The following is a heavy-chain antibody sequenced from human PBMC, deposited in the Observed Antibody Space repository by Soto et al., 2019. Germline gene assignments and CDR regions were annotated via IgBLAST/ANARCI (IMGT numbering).Heavy chain of an antibody. CDR2: FDPEDGET. D-gene: IGHD2-15*01. CDR1: GYTLTELS. J-gene: IGHJ2*01. CDR3: ATMAVARSPLQFDL. Sequence: ASMKVSCKVSGYTLTELSMHWVRQAPGKGLEWMGGFDPEDGETIYAQKFQGRVTMTEDTSTDTAYMELSSLRSEDTAVYHCATMAVARSPLQFDLLGRGTLVTVSS. V-gene: IGHV1-24*01.